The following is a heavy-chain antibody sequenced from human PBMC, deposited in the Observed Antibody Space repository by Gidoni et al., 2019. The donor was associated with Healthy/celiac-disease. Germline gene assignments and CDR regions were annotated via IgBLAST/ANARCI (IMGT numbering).Heavy chain of an antibody. Sequence: EVQLVESGGGLVQPVRSLRLSCAASGFPFDDYAMHWVRQAPGKGLEWVSGISWNSGSIGYADSVKGRFTISRDNAKNSLYLQMNSLRAEDTALYYCAKGRITIFGVVSPFDYWGQGTLVTVSS. CDR3: AKGRITIFGVVSPFDY. V-gene: IGHV3-9*01. CDR2: ISWNSGSI. J-gene: IGHJ4*02. D-gene: IGHD3-3*01. CDR1: GFPFDDYA.